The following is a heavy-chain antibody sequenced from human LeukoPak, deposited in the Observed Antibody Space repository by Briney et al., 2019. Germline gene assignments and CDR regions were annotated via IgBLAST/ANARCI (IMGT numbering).Heavy chain of an antibody. CDR1: GGSISTYY. D-gene: IGHD3-22*01. Sequence: PSETLSLTCSVSGGSISTYYWSWIRQPPEKGLEWIGYIYYTGSTNYNPSLKSRITMSVDMSKNQFSLKLSSVTAADTAVYYCARRDYYDSSLDYWGQGTLVTVSS. J-gene: IGHJ4*02. CDR3: ARRDYYDSSLDY. V-gene: IGHV4-59*12. CDR2: IYYTGST.